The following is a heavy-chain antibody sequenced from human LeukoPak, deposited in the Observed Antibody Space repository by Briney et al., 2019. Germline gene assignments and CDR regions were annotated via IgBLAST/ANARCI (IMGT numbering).Heavy chain of an antibody. CDR1: GLTFSTYA. Sequence: GGSLRLSCAASGLTFSTYAMSWVRQAPGKGLEWVSAISGSGGSTYYADSVKGRFTISRDNSRNTLYLQMNSLRAEDTAVYYCARTYFIGYRPDYWGQGTLVTVSS. J-gene: IGHJ4*02. D-gene: IGHD3-9*01. CDR3: ARTYFIGYRPDY. CDR2: ISGSGGST. V-gene: IGHV3-23*01.